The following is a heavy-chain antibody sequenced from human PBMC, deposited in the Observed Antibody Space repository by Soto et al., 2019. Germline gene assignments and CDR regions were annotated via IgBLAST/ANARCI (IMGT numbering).Heavy chain of an antibody. D-gene: IGHD6-13*01. Sequence: SVKISCKASGGTFSSYAISWVRQAPGQGLEWMGGIIPIFGTANYAQKFQGRVTITADESASTAYMELSSLRSEDTAVYYCARYDSSSWYGTYWGQGTLVTVSS. CDR1: GGTFSSYA. J-gene: IGHJ4*02. CDR2: IIPIFGTA. CDR3: ARYDSSSWYGTY. V-gene: IGHV1-69*13.